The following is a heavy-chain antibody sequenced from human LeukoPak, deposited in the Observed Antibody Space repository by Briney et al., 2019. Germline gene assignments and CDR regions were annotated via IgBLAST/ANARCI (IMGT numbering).Heavy chain of an antibody. CDR3: AAFAGYDTLHRFEH. CDR1: GGTFSSYA. CDR2: IIPIFGTA. Sequence: SVKVSCKASGGTFSSYAISWVRQAPGQGLEWMGGIIPIFGTANYAQRFQGRVTITTDESTSTAYMELNSLRSEDTAVYSCAAFAGYDTLHRFEHWGQGTLVTVSS. V-gene: IGHV1-69*05. J-gene: IGHJ5*02. D-gene: IGHD5-12*01.